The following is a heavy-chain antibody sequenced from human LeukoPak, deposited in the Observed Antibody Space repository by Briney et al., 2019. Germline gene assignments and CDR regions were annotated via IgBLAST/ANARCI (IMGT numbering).Heavy chain of an antibody. J-gene: IGHJ4*02. CDR3: ARLDTITNAFDY. Sequence: ALVKVSCKASGYTFTDYYMHWVRQAPGQGLEWMGWINPTSGGTKYAQKFQGRVTMTRDTSITTAYMELSRLTSDDTAVYYCARLDTITNAFDYWGQGTLVTVSS. CDR1: GYTFTDYY. CDR2: INPTSGGT. V-gene: IGHV1-2*02. D-gene: IGHD2-8*01.